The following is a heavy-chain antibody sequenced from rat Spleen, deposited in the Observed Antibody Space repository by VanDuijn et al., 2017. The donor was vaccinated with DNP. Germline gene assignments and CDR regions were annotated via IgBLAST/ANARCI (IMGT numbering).Heavy chain of an antibody. CDR3: AGRPPPTRGPFDY. D-gene: IGHD1-4*01. CDR2: ISYDGSST. Sequence: EVQLVESGGGLVQPGRSLKLSCAVSRITFSDHNMAWVRQAPKKSLEWVATISYDGSSTYYRDSVKGRFIISRDNAKSTLYLQMDSLRSEDTATYYCAGRPPPTRGPFDYWGQGVMVTVS. CDR1: RITFSDHN. V-gene: IGHV5-7*01. J-gene: IGHJ2*01.